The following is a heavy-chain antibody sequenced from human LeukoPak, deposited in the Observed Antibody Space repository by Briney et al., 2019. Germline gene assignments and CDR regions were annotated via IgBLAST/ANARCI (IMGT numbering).Heavy chain of an antibody. Sequence: PSETLSLTCTVSGGSINSSSYYWGWIRQPPGKGLEWIGSIYYSGSTYYNPSLKSRVTISVDTSKNQFSLKLSSVTAADTAVYYCARHQRYSSSRVFDYWGQGTLVTVSS. V-gene: IGHV4-39*01. D-gene: IGHD6-19*01. J-gene: IGHJ4*02. CDR2: IYYSGST. CDR3: ARHQRYSSSRVFDY. CDR1: GGSINSSSYY.